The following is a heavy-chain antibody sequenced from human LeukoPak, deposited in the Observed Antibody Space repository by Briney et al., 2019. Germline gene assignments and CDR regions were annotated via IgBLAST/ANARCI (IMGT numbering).Heavy chain of an antibody. CDR3: ARALSAGSYDEPLH. D-gene: IGHD3-16*01. CDR1: GYTFTSYG. Sequence: ASVKLSCKASGYTFTSYGITWVRQAPGQGLEWMGWISGYNGKTYYAQKLQGRVTMTTDTSTSTAYMELRSLRSDDTAVYYCARALSAGSYDEPLHWGQGTLVSVSS. J-gene: IGHJ4*02. V-gene: IGHV1-18*01. CDR2: ISGYNGKT.